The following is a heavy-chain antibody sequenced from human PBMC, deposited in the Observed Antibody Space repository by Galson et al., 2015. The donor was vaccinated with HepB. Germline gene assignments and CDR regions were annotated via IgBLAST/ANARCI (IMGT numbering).Heavy chain of an antibody. V-gene: IGHV1-18*04. J-gene: IGHJ5*02. CDR1: GYTFTSYG. CDR2: ISAYNGNT. Sequence: SVKVSCKASGYTFTSYGISWVRQAPGQGLEWMGWISAYNGNTNYAQKLQGRVTMTTDTSTSTAYMELRSLRSDDTAVYYCARKLGYCSSTSCYSWFDPWGQGTLVTVSS. D-gene: IGHD2-2*02. CDR3: ARKLGYCSSTSCYSWFDP.